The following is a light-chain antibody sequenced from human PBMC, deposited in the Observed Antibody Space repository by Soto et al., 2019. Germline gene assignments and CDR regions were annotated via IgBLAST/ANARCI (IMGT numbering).Light chain of an antibody. CDR1: QSVNSN. V-gene: IGKV3-20*01. J-gene: IGKJ1*01. CDR3: QQYGSSST. Sequence: EIVMTQSPATLSVSPGERATLSCRASQSVNSNLAWYQQKPGQAPRLLIYGASTRATGIPDRFSGSGSGTDFTLTISRLEPEDFAVYYCQQYGSSSTFGQGTKVDIK. CDR2: GAS.